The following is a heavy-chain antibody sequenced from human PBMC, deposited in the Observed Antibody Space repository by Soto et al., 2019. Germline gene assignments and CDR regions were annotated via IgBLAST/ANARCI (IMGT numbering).Heavy chain of an antibody. Sequence: PGGSLRLSCAASGFTFSSYWMHWVRQAPGKGLVWVSRINSDGSSTSYADSVKGRFTISRDNAKNTLYLQMNSLRAEDTAVYYCAREYSSGWYCDYWGQGTLVTVSS. V-gene: IGHV3-74*01. CDR1: GFTFSSYW. CDR2: INSDGSST. J-gene: IGHJ4*02. D-gene: IGHD6-19*01. CDR3: AREYSSGWYCDY.